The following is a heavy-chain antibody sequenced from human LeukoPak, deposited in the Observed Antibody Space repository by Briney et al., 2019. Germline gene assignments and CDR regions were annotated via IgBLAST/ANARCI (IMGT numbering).Heavy chain of an antibody. V-gene: IGHV4-59*08. CDR1: GGSISSYY. J-gene: IGHJ5*02. CDR3: ARRNIWTKQFDP. D-gene: IGHD3-9*01. CDR2: IYYSGST. Sequence: PSETLSLTCTVSGGSISSYYWSWLRQPPGKGLEWIGYIYYSGSTNYNPSLKSRVTISVDTSKNQFSLKLSSVTAADTAVYYCARRNIWTKQFDPWGQGTLVTVSS.